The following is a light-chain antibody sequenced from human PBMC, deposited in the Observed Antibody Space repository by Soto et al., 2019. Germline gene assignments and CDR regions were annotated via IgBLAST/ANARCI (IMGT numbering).Light chain of an antibody. CDR2: DAS. CDR1: QNINRY. V-gene: IGKV3-11*01. CDR3: QKYNSAPLT. J-gene: IGKJ4*01. Sequence: IVLTQSPATLSLSPGGMATLSCRASQNINRYLAWYHQKPGQPPRIIIYDASTRATGIPARFSGSGSGTDFTLTISSLQPEDVAAYYCQKYNSAPLTFGGGTKVDIK.